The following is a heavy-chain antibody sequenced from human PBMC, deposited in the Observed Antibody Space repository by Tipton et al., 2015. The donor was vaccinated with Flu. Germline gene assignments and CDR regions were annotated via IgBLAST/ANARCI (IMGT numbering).Heavy chain of an antibody. CDR2: ISDSGGST. J-gene: IGHJ5*02. V-gene: IGHV3-23*01. Sequence: GSLRLSCTASGFTFSSYAMSWVRQAPGKGLEWVATISDSGGSTYYADSVKGRFTISRDNSKNTLSLQMNSLRAEDTAVYYCTRGQGANPWGQGTLVTVSS. CDR3: TRGQGANP. CDR1: GFTFSSYA.